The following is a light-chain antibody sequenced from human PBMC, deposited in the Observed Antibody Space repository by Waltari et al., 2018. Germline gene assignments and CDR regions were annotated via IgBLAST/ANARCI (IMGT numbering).Light chain of an antibody. CDR1: QSISSY. J-gene: IGKJ1*01. V-gene: IGKV1-39*01. Sequence: DIQMTQSPSSLSASVGDRVTIPFRASQSISSYLNWYQQKPGKAPKLLIYAASSLQSGVPARFSGSGSGTDFTLTISSLQPEDFATYYCQQYGSSPRTFGQGTTVEIK. CDR3: QQYGSSPRT. CDR2: AAS.